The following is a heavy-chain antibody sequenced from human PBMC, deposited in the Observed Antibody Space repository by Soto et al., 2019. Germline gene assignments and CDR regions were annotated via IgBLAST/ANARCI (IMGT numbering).Heavy chain of an antibody. Sequence: ASVKVSCKASGYTFTSYAMHWVRQAPGQRLEWMGWINAGNGNTKYSQKFQGRVTITRDTSASTAYMELSSLRSEDTAVYYCAFSDSSRYYFDYWGQGTLVTVSS. CDR2: INAGNGNT. V-gene: IGHV1-3*01. CDR1: GYTFTSYA. J-gene: IGHJ4*02. D-gene: IGHD3-22*01. CDR3: AFSDSSRYYFDY.